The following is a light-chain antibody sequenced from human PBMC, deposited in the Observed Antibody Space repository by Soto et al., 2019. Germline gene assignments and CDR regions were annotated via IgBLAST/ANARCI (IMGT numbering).Light chain of an antibody. CDR2: AAS. CDR3: QQYNNWPPYT. J-gene: IGKJ2*01. V-gene: IGKV3-15*01. CDR1: QSVSSN. Sequence: EIVMTQSPATLSVSPGERANLSCRASQSVSSNLAWYQQEPGQAPRLLIYAASTRASGIPARFSGSGSGTEFTLTISSLQSEDFAVYYCQQYNNWPPYTFGQGTKLEIK.